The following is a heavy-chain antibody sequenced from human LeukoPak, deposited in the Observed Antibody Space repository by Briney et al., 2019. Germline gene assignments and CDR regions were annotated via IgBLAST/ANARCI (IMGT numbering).Heavy chain of an antibody. D-gene: IGHD6-19*01. CDR2: IYHSGST. J-gene: IGHJ4*02. CDR1: GGSISSSNW. CDR3: AREWYSSGDKTFDY. Sequence: PSETLSLTCAVSGGSISSSNWWSWVRQPPGKGLEWIGEIYHSGSTNYNPSLKSRVTISVDKSKNQFSLKLSSVTAADTAVYYCAREWYSSGDKTFDYWGQGTLVTVSS. V-gene: IGHV4-4*02.